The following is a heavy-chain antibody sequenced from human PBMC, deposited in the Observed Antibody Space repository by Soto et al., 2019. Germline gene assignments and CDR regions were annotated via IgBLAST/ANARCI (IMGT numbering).Heavy chain of an antibody. Sequence: QVQLVESGGGVVQPGRSLRLSCAASGFTFSSYGMHWVRQAPGKGLEWVAVIWYDGSNKYYADSVKGRFTISRDNSKNTLYLQMNSLRAEDTAVYYCAREVGVGSYGPAPVYGMDVWGQGTTVTVSS. J-gene: IGHJ6*02. CDR3: AREVGVGSYGPAPVYGMDV. CDR2: IWYDGSNK. D-gene: IGHD3-16*01. V-gene: IGHV3-33*01. CDR1: GFTFSSYG.